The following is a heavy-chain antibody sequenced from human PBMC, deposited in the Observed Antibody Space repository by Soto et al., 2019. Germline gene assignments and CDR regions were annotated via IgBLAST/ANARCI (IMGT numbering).Heavy chain of an antibody. V-gene: IGHV2-5*02. J-gene: IGHJ4*02. CDR2: IYWDDDK. CDR1: GFSLSTSGVG. D-gene: IGHD4-17*01. CDR3: AHSLAASNYVDYEPINSFDY. Sequence: QITLKESGPTLVKPTQTLTLTCTFSGFSLSTSGVGVGWIRQPPGKALEWLALIYWDDDKRYSPSLKSRLTITKDTSITQVVLTMTTMDPVDTATYYCAHSLAASNYVDYEPINSFDYWGQGTLVTVSS.